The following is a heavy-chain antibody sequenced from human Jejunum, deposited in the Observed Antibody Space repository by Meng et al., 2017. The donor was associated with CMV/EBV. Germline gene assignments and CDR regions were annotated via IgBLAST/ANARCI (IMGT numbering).Heavy chain of an antibody. V-gene: IGHV3-30*02. CDR1: GFTFANYG. CDR3: AREVVPNGLDY. J-gene: IGHJ4*02. CDR2: IRYDGGKK. D-gene: IGHD2-8*01. Sequence: EASGFTFANYGIHWVRQAPGKGLEWVAFIRYDGGKKYYGHSVKGRFTISRDNSKNILFLQMTSLRGEDTARYYCAREVVPNGLDYWGQGTLVTVSS.